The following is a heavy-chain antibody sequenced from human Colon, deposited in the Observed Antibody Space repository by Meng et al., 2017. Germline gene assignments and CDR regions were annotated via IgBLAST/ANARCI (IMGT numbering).Heavy chain of an antibody. CDR2: IWYDGSNK. CDR1: GFSFSTYG. CDR3: ARDDGVNSAVY. D-gene: IGHD4-23*01. J-gene: IGHJ4*02. V-gene: IGHV3-33*01. Sequence: QAQLVGAGGGVVQPGRSLLVSCAASGFSFSTYGMHWVRQAPGKGLEWLAVIWYDGSNKYYADSVKGRFTVSRDNPKNTVYLQMNSLRAEDTAVYYCARDDGVNSAVYWGQGTLVTVSS.